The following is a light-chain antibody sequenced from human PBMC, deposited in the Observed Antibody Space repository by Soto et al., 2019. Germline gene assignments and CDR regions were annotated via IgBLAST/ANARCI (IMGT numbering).Light chain of an antibody. CDR2: DAS. CDR3: QQRET. Sequence: EVLLTQSPATLSVSPGESVTLSCRASQSINTFLAWYQQKPGQAPRLLIYDASSRAAGVPARFSGRGSGTDFTLTINSLEPEDFATYYCQQRETFGPGTKVDIK. J-gene: IGKJ3*01. V-gene: IGKV3-11*01. CDR1: QSINTF.